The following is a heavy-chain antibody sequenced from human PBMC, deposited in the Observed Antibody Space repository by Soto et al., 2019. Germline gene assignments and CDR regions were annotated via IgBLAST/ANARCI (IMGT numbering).Heavy chain of an antibody. D-gene: IGHD3-22*01. CDR1: GGSISSYY. J-gene: IGHJ4*02. Sequence: SETLSLTCTVSGGSISSYYWSWIRQPPGKGLEWIGYIYYSGSTNYNPSLKSRVTISVDTSKNQFSLKLSSVTAADTAVYYCARGRTYYYDAYFDYWGQGTLVTVSS. CDR3: ARGRTYYYDAYFDY. CDR2: IYYSGST. V-gene: IGHV4-59*01.